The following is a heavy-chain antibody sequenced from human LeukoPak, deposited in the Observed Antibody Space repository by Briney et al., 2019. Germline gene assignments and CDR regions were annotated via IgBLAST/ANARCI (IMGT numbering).Heavy chain of an antibody. Sequence: GESLKISCKGSGYSFTSYWIGWVRQMPGKGLEWMGITYPGDSDTRYSPSFQGQVTISADKSISTAYLQWSSLKASDTAMYYCARPSYYYDSSGYHYDVYYFDYWGQGTLVTVSS. D-gene: IGHD3-22*01. J-gene: IGHJ4*02. CDR1: GYSFTSYW. V-gene: IGHV5-51*01. CDR2: TYPGDSDT. CDR3: ARPSYYYDSSGYHYDVYYFDY.